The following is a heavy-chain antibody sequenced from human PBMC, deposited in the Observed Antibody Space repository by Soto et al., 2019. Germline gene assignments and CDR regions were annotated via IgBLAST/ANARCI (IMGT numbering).Heavy chain of an antibody. CDR3: ARIDCTGDNCNPYYHYPMHV. CDR2: IWYDGSIK. Sequence: PGGSLRLSCAASGFTFHTYGMHWVRQIPGKGLQWVAIIWYDGSIKYYADSVKGRFTISRDNSKNTMYLQMNSLRDEDTAVYYCARIDCTGDNCNPYYHYPMHVWGQGTTVTVSS. D-gene: IGHD2-8*02. J-gene: IGHJ6*02. CDR1: GFTFHTYG. V-gene: IGHV3-33*01.